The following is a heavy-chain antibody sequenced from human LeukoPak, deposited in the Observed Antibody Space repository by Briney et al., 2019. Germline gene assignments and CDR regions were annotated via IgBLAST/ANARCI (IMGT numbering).Heavy chain of an antibody. J-gene: IGHJ4*02. V-gene: IGHV4-34*01. CDR1: GGSFSGYS. D-gene: IGHD6-13*01. CDR3: ARRGQQLVRYYFDS. CDR2: INHSGST. Sequence: SETLSPTCAVYGGSFSGYSWSWIRQPPGKGLEWIGKINHSGSTNYNPSLKSRVTISVDTSKNQFSLKLSSVTAADTAVYYCARRGQQLVRYYFDSWGQGTLVTVSS.